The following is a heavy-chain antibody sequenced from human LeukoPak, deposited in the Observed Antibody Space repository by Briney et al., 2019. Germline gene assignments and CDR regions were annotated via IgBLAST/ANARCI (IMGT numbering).Heavy chain of an antibody. CDR1: GYTFTSYD. CDR3: ARGPRRAYCSSTSCPLQTDY. J-gene: IGHJ4*02. CDR2: MNPNSGNT. D-gene: IGHD2-2*01. Sequence: ASVKVSCKASGYTFTSYDINWVRQATGQGLEWMGWMNPNSGNTGYAQKLQGRVTMTTDTSTSTAYMELRSLRSDDTAVYYCARGPRRAYCSSTSCPLQTDYWGQGTLVTVTS. V-gene: IGHV1-8*01.